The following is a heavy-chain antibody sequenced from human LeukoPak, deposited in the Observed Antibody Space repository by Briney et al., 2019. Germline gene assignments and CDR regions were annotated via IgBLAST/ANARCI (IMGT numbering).Heavy chain of an antibody. Sequence: GGSLRLSCAASGFTFSSYGMHRVRQAPGKGLEWVAFIRYDGSNKYYADSVKGRFTISRDNAKNSLYLQMNSLRAEDTALYYCAKDIFGYYYGSGSYKAGAFDIWGQGTMVTVSS. CDR2: IRYDGSNK. J-gene: IGHJ3*02. CDR1: GFTFSSYG. V-gene: IGHV3-30*02. CDR3: AKDIFGYYYGSGSYKAGAFDI. D-gene: IGHD3-10*01.